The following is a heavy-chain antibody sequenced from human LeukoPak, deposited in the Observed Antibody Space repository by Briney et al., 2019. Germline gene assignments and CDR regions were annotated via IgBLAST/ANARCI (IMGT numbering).Heavy chain of an antibody. CDR1: GLTFSSDG. CDR3: AKMQGYFDY. V-gene: IGHV3-23*01. CDR2: ITGGGGTT. J-gene: IGHJ4*02. Sequence: GGSLRLSCEASGLTFSSDGMSWVGQAPGKGLQWVSAITGGGGTTYYADSVKGRFTISRDNSKNMLYLQMNSLRAEDTAVYYCAKMQGYFDYWGQGTLVPVSS.